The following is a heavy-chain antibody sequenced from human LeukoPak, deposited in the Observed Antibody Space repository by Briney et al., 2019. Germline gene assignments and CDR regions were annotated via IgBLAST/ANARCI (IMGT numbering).Heavy chain of an antibody. J-gene: IGHJ4*02. V-gene: IGHV4-38-2*01. CDR2: IFHSGST. CDR1: CHSISSGDY. CDR3: ARGIYYLIEY. D-gene: IGHD3-10*01. Sequence: SETLSLACAVSCHSISSGDYWGWIRQSPGKGLEWIGNIFHSGSTYHNPSLKSRVTISVDTSKNEFSLKLSSVTAADTAVYYCARGIYYLIEYWGQGTLVTVSS.